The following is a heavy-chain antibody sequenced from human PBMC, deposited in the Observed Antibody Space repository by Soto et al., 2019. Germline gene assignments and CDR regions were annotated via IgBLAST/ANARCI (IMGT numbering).Heavy chain of an antibody. D-gene: IGHD3-22*01. CDR3: ARDKYYYDSSGLYYFDY. V-gene: IGHV1-18*04. Sequence: ASVKVSCKASGYTFTSYGISWVRQAPGQGLEWMGWISAYNGNTNYAQKLQGRVTMTTDTSTSTAYMELRSLRSDDTAVYYCARDKYYYDSSGLYYFDYWGQGTLVTVSS. J-gene: IGHJ4*02. CDR1: GYTFTSYG. CDR2: ISAYNGNT.